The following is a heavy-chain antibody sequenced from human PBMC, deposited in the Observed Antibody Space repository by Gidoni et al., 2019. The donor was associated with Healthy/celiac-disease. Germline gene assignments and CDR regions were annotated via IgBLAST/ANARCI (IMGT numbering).Heavy chain of an antibody. CDR3: ARTVYSYGPYYFDY. V-gene: IGHV4-61*02. CDR1: GGSISSGSYY. CDR2: IYTSGST. J-gene: IGHJ4*02. Sequence: QVQLQESGPGLVKPSQTLSLTCPVSGGSISSGSYYWSWIRQPAGKGLEWIGRIYTSGSTNYNPSLKSRVTISVDTSKNQFSLKLSSVTAADTAVYYCARTVYSYGPYYFDYWGQGTLVTVSS. D-gene: IGHD5-18*01.